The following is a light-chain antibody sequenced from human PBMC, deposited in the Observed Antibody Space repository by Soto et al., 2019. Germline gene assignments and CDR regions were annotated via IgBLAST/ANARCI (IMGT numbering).Light chain of an antibody. CDR2: GAS. Sequence: EIVLTQSPGTLSLSPGERATLSCRASQSVSSSYLASYQQKPGQAPRLLIYGASSRATGIPDRFSGSGSGTDFTLTISRLEPEAFAVYYCQQYGSSPLYTFGQGTKLEIK. J-gene: IGKJ2*01. CDR3: QQYGSSPLYT. V-gene: IGKV3-20*01. CDR1: QSVSSSY.